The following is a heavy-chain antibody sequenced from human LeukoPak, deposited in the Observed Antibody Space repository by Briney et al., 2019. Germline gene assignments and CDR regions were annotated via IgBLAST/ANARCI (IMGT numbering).Heavy chain of an antibody. CDR1: GYTFTSYG. V-gene: IGHV1-18*01. J-gene: IGHJ3*02. CDR3: ARDRLSSSDRGGGYAFDI. D-gene: IGHD6-19*01. CDR2: ISGYNGKT. Sequence: ASVKVSCWASGYTFTSYGISWVRQAPGQGLEWMGWISGYNGKTNYAQMLQGRVTMTTDTSTSTAYMELRSLRYDDTAVYYCARDRLSSSDRGGGYAFDIWGQGTMVAVSS.